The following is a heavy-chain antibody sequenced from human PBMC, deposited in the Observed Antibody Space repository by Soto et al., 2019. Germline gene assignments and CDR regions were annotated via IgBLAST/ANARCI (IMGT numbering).Heavy chain of an antibody. V-gene: IGHV1-3*04. CDR3: ARGKAIESDF. J-gene: IGHJ4*02. Sequence: QVQLVQSGPEVKKPGASVKISCKTSGYTFTDFPIHWVRQAPGQGLEWVAWFDTSNGRARYSPEFQGRVTIAQDTPARAVYMALRNLRSEDTSVFFCARGKAIESDFWGQGTLVTVSS. CDR2: FDTSNGRA. CDR1: GYTFTDFP.